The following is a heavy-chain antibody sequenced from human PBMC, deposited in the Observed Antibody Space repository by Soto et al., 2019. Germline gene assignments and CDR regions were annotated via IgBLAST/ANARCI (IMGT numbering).Heavy chain of an antibody. CDR3: ANVAYSGSYLDD. CDR2: ISYDVSNK. J-gene: IGHJ4*02. V-gene: IGHV3-30*18. CDR1: GFTFSSYG. Sequence: QVQLVESGGGVVPPGRSLRLSCAASGFTFSSYGMHWVRQAPGKGLEWVAVISYDVSNKYYADSVKGRFTNSRDNSKNTQYLQMSSLRAEDTAVYYCANVAYSGSYLDDWGEGTLVTVSS. D-gene: IGHD1-26*01.